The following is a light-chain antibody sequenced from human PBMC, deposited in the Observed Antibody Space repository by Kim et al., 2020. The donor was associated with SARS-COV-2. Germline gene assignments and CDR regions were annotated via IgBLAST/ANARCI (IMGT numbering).Light chain of an antibody. V-gene: IGKV1-12*01. CDR2: AAS. CDR1: QGISSW. Sequence: SASVGDTVTITCRASQGISSWLVWYQHKPGKAPQLLIYAASNLQSGVPSRFSGSGSGTDFTLTINSLQPEDFATYFCQQANSFPYTFGQGTKLEIK. J-gene: IGKJ2*01. CDR3: QQANSFPYT.